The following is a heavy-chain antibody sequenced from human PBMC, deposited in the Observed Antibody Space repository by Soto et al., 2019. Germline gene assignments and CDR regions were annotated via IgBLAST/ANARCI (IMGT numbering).Heavy chain of an antibody. CDR2: ILSDGSNK. V-gene: IGHV3-30-3*01. CDR1: GFTLSSHS. J-gene: IGHJ4*02. CDR3: ARDDEGGSDCDLGY. D-gene: IGHD1-26*01. Sequence: GGSLILSCAVSGFTLSSHSMHWVRQAPGKGLEWVALILSDGSNKYYADSVKGRFTTSRDNSKNTMYLQMNSLSVEDTAVYYCARDDEGGSDCDLGYWGQGA.